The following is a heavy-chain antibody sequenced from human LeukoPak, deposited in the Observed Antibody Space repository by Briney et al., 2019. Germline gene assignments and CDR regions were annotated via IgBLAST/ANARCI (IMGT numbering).Heavy chain of an antibody. Sequence: SETLFLTCAVSDGSFSSGGSSWSWIRQHPGKGLEWIGYIYYSGSTYYNPSLKSRVTISVDTSKNQFSLKLSSVTAADTAVYYCARVRKGSSSSPYYFDYWGQGTLVTVSS. J-gene: IGHJ4*02. CDR1: DGSFSSGGSS. D-gene: IGHD6-6*01. CDR3: ARVRKGSSSSPYYFDY. V-gene: IGHV4-31*11. CDR2: IYYSGST.